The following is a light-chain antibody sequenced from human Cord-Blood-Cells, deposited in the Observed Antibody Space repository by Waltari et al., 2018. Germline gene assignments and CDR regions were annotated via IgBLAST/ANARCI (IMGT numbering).Light chain of an antibody. CDR2: LGS. J-gene: IGKJ2*01. Sequence: IVMTQSPLSLPVTPGEPASISCRSSQSLLHSNGYNYLDWYLQKPGQSPQLLIYLGSNRASGVSDRFSGSGSGTDFTLKISRVEAEDVGVYYCMQALQTPLYTFGQGTKLEIK. CDR1: QSLLHSNGYNY. V-gene: IGKV2-28*01. CDR3: MQALQTPLYT.